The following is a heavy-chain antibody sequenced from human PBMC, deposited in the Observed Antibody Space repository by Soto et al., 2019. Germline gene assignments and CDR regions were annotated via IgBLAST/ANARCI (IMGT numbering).Heavy chain of an antibody. J-gene: IGHJ4*02. V-gene: IGHV3-23*01. CDR1: GCTFNNYA. CDR2: ISATGGST. Sequence: GGSLRLSCASSGCTFNNYAMNLVRQAPGKGLEWVATISATGGSTYYADSVKGRFTISRDNSKNTLYLQMNGLRVEDTAVYYCAKDRPAGNFDYWGQGTQVTVSS. CDR3: AKDRPAGNFDY.